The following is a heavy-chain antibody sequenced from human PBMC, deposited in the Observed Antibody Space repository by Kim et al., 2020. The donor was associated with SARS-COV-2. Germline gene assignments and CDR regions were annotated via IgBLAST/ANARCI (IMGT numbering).Heavy chain of an antibody. J-gene: IGHJ4*02. Sequence: GGSLRLSCAASGFTFSSYAMSWVRQAPGKGLEWVSVIYSGGSNTYYADSVKGRFTISRDNAKNTLYLQMNSLRAEDTAVYYCAKDYGSGTLDYWGQGTLVTVSS. CDR2: IYSGGSNT. V-gene: IGHV3-23*03. D-gene: IGHD3-10*01. CDR1: GFTFSSYA. CDR3: AKDYGSGTLDY.